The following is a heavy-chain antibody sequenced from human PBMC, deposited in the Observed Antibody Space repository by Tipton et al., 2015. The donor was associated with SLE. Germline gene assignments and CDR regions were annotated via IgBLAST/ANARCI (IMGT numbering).Heavy chain of an antibody. D-gene: IGHD1-26*01. Sequence: SLRFSCAASGFTFSSYWMHWVRQAPGKGLVWVSRINSDGSSTSYADSVKGRFTISRDNAKNTLYLQMNSLRAEDTAVYYCAREPSWGELLFDYWGQGTLVTVSS. CDR2: INSDGSST. CDR3: AREPSWGELLFDY. J-gene: IGHJ4*02. V-gene: IGHV3-74*01. CDR1: GFTFSSYW.